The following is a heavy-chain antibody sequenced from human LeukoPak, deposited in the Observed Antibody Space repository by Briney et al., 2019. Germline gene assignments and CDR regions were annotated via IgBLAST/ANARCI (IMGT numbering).Heavy chain of an antibody. J-gene: IGHJ4*02. Sequence: GGSLRLSCAASGFTFSSYAMNWVRQAPGKGLEWVSYISSSGSTIYYADSVKGRFTISRDNAKNSLYLQMNSLRAEDTAVYYCARGGHYYDSSGYYGGYWGQGTLVTVSS. CDR3: ARGGHYYDSSGYYGGY. CDR2: ISSSGSTI. D-gene: IGHD3-22*01. V-gene: IGHV3-48*03. CDR1: GFTFSSYA.